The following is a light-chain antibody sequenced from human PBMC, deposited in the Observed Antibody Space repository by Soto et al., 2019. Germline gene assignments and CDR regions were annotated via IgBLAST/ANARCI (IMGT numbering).Light chain of an antibody. CDR1: QSVSSY. CDR2: DAS. CDR3: QQRSNWPPLT. J-gene: IGKJ4*01. V-gene: IGKV3-11*01. Sequence: EIVLTHSPGTLSLSPWEIATLSCRASQSVSSYLAWYQQKPGQAPRLLIYDASNRATGIPARFSGSGSGTDFTLTISSLEPEDFAVYYCQQRSNWPPLTLGGGTKVDI.